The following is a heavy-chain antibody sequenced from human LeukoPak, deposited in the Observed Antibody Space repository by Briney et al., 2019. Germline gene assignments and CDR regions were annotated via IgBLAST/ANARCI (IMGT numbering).Heavy chain of an antibody. CDR1: GGSVSSGSYY. V-gene: IGHV4-61*01. CDR3: ARQSSESDY. J-gene: IGHJ4*02. Sequence: KSSETLSLTCTVSGGSVSSGSYYWSWIRQPPGKGLEWIGYIYYSGSTNYNPSLKSRVTISVDTSKNQFSLKLSSVTAADTAVYYRARQSSESDYWGQGTLVTVSS. CDR2: IYYSGST. D-gene: IGHD6-19*01.